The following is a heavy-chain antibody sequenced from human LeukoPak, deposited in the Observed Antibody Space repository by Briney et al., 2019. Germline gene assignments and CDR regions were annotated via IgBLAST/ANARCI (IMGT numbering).Heavy chain of an antibody. CDR1: GFTFSSYG. CDR3: ARGGSYYDRSAYYYFDY. V-gene: IGHV3-30*02. Sequence: GGSLRLSCAASGFTFSSYGIHWVRQAPGKGLEWVAFIRFDGGNQYYTDSVKGRFTISRDNSKNTVYLQMDNLRAEDTAVYYCARGGSYYDRSAYYYFDYWGQGTLVTVSS. J-gene: IGHJ4*02. D-gene: IGHD3-22*01. CDR2: IRFDGGNQ.